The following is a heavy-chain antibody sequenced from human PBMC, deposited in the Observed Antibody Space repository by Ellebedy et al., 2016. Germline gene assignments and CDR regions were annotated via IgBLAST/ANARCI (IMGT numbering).Heavy chain of an antibody. Sequence: GGSLRLSCAASGFMFSRYWMTWVRQAPGRGLEWVANIKEDGSEKYYVESVEGRFTISRDNAKNSLYLEINSLRVEDTAVYYCARGYVRGVDYFDYWGQGTLVTVSS. CDR2: IKEDGSEK. CDR3: ARGYVRGVDYFDY. J-gene: IGHJ4*02. CDR1: GFMFSRYW. V-gene: IGHV3-7*04. D-gene: IGHD3-10*02.